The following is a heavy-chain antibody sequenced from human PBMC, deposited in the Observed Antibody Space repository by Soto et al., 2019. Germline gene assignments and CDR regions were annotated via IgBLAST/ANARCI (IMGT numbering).Heavy chain of an antibody. CDR2: INHSGST. Sequence: SETLSLTCAVYGGSFSGYYWSWIRQPPGKGLEWIGEINHSGSTNYNPSLKSRVTISVDTSKNQLSLKLSSVTAADTAVYYCARSAAAPGVFDYWGQGTLVTVSS. J-gene: IGHJ4*02. V-gene: IGHV4-34*01. CDR3: ARSAAAPGVFDY. D-gene: IGHD2-2*01. CDR1: GGSFSGYY.